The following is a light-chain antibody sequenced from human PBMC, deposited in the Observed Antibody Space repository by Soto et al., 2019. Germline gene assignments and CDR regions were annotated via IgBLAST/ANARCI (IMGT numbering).Light chain of an antibody. V-gene: IGKV1-39*01. CDR1: PSIRGY. CDR3: QESYSTPPS. CDR2: AAS. J-gene: IGKJ2*01. Sequence: DIQVTQSPSSLSASVGDRVTITCRASPSIRGYLNWYQQKPGKPPKLLIYAASHLQSGDPLRFSGSGSGADFTLTIISLQPDDFETYYCQESYSTPPSFGQGTKLAIK.